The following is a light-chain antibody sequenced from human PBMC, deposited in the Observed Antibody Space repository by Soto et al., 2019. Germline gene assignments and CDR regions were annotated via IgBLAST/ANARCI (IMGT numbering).Light chain of an antibody. J-gene: IGKJ1*01. V-gene: IGKV1-9*01. CDR2: SAS. CDR3: QQLNNYPWT. Sequence: DIQMTQSPSTLSASVGARVTITCRASQSISSWLAWYQQKPLKAPKLLIYSASTLQSGVPSRFSGSGSGTEFTLTISSLQPEDFATYYCQQLNNYPWTFGQGTKVDIK. CDR1: QSISSW.